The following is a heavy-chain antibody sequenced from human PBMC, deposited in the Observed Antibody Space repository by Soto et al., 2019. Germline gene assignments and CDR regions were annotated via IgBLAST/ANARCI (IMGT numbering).Heavy chain of an antibody. D-gene: IGHD6-13*01. J-gene: IGHJ6*02. CDR3: AKADYSYSWAPGDY. Sequence: EVQVLESGGGLVQPGGSLRLSCVISRLTFSNYALNWVRQAPGKGLEWVSSISGSGDTAYYADSVKGRFTISRDNSKNTLYLQMNSLRVEDTALYYCAKADYSYSWAPGDYWGQGTTVTVSS. CDR1: RLTFSNYA. CDR2: ISGSGDTA. V-gene: IGHV3-23*01.